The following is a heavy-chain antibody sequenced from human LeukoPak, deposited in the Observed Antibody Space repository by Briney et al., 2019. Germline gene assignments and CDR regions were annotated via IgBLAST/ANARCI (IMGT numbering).Heavy chain of an antibody. V-gene: IGHV4-39*01. Sequence: SETLSLTCTVSGGSIGSSDSFWGWIRQPPGKGLEWIGSIYYSGSTYYNPSLKSRVTISVDTSKNQFSLKLSSVTAADTAVYYCARHRYYYRSGSYYGAPYYMDVWGKGTTVTVSS. D-gene: IGHD3-10*01. CDR3: ARHRYYYRSGSYYGAPYYMDV. CDR2: IYYSGST. CDR1: GGSIGSSDSF. J-gene: IGHJ6*03.